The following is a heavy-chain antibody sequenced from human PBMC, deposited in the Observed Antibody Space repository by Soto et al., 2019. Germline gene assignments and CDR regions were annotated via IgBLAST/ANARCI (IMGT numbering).Heavy chain of an antibody. V-gene: IGHV4-59*01. Sequence: SETLSLTCTASGGSISSYHWSWIRQPPGKGLEWIGYIYYSGSTNYNPSLKSRVTISVDTSKNQFSLKLSSVTAADTAVYYCARTPSGWYYDSSGPFDYWGQGTLVTVSS. CDR1: GGSISSYH. CDR2: IYYSGST. CDR3: ARTPSGWYYDSSGPFDY. J-gene: IGHJ4*02. D-gene: IGHD3-22*01.